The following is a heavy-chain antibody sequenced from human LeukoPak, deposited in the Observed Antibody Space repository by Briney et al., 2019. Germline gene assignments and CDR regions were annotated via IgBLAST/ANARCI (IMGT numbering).Heavy chain of an antibody. J-gene: IGHJ4*02. Sequence: PGGSLRLSCIASGFNFGEYTMSWVRQAPGKGLEWVGFTRDKPYGEATKYAASVKGRFTFSRDDSKSIVSLQMSSLITEDTAVYYCARGGASRFDLWGQGTLVIVSS. V-gene: IGHV3-49*04. D-gene: IGHD3-10*01. CDR3: ARGGASRFDL. CDR2: TRDKPYGEAT. CDR1: GFNFGEYT.